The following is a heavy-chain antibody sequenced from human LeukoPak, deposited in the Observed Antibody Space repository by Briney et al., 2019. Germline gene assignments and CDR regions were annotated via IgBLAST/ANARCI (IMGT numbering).Heavy chain of an antibody. Sequence: GSLRLSCAASGFTFSSYGMSWVRQAPGKGLEWVSAISGSGGSTYYADSMKGRFTTSRDNAKNSLYLQMNSLRAEDTAVYYCARGYSSGFYMDVWGKGTTVTVSS. CDR2: ISGSGGST. CDR1: GFTFSSYG. CDR3: ARGYSSGFYMDV. D-gene: IGHD6-19*01. V-gene: IGHV3-23*01. J-gene: IGHJ6*03.